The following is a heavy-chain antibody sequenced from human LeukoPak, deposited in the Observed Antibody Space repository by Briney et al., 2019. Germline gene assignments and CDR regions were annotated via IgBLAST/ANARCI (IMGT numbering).Heavy chain of an antibody. J-gene: IGHJ4*02. D-gene: IGHD3-10*01. CDR3: AGFTFFRGVITFDY. Sequence: SETLSLTCTVSGYSLSSGYYWGWIRQPPGNGLEWIGSVDHSGGTYYNPSLRSRVSISVDTSKNQFSLKLSSVTAADTAVYSCAGFTFFRGVITFDYWGQGTLVTVSS. V-gene: IGHV4-38-2*02. CDR1: GYSLSSGYY. CDR2: VDHSGGT.